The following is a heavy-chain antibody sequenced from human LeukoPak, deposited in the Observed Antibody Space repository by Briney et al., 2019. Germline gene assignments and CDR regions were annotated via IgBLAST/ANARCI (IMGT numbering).Heavy chain of an antibody. V-gene: IGHV3-64*01. CDR3: ARDSITVSVGAFDI. CDR2: ISSNGGST. D-gene: IGHD2-2*01. Sequence: PGGSLRLSCAASGFTFSHYAMHWVRQAPGKGPEYVSAISSNGGSTYYANSVKGRFTISRDNSKNTLYLQMGSLRAEDMGVYYCARDSITVSVGAFDIWGQGTMVIVSS. CDR1: GFTFSHYA. J-gene: IGHJ3*02.